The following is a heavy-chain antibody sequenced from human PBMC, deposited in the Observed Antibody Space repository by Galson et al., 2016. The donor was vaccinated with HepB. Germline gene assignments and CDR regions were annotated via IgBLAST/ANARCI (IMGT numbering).Heavy chain of an antibody. CDR1: GFTFSSYG. Sequence: SLRLSCAASGFTFSSYGMHWVRQAPGKGLEWVAFISYDGSNKKYADSVKGRFTTSRDNSQKTLYLQMNSLRAEDTAVSYCAKDGRIYCSSASCHDHFPYWGRGTLVTVAS. CDR3: AKDGRIYCSSASCHDHFPY. CDR2: ISYDGSNK. V-gene: IGHV3-30*18. J-gene: IGHJ4*02. D-gene: IGHD2-2*01.